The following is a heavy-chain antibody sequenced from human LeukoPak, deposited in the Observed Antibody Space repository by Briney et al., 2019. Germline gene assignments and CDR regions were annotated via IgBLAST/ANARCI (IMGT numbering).Heavy chain of an antibody. Sequence: GGSLRLSCAAPTFTFSSYWMSWVRQAPGEGLEFVANINQDGSVKNYVGSVKGRFTISRDNAKNSLYLQMNSLRADDTAVYYCARDPGSSSFDYWGQGTLVTVSS. J-gene: IGHJ4*02. CDR3: ARDPGSSSFDY. CDR1: TFTFSSYW. D-gene: IGHD6-13*01. V-gene: IGHV3-7*01. CDR2: INQDGSVK.